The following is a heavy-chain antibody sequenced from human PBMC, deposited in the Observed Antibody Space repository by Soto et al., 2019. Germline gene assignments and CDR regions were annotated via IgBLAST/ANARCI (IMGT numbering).Heavy chain of an antibody. CDR2: IIPIFGTA. V-gene: IGHV1-69*13. CDR1: GGTFSSYA. J-gene: IGHJ4*02. Sequence: SVKVSCKASGGTFSSYAISWVRQAPGQGLEWMGGIIPIFGTANYAQKFQGRVTITADESTSTAYMELSSLRSEDTAVYYCARGYCTNGVCYNFDYWGQGTLVTSPQ. D-gene: IGHD2-8*01. CDR3: ARGYCTNGVCYNFDY.